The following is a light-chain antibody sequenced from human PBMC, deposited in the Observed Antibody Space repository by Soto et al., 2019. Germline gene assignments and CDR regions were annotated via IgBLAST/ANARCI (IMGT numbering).Light chain of an antibody. Sequence: EIVLTQSPGTLSLSPGERATLSCRASQSVSSSYLAWYQQKPGQAPRLLIYGASSRATGIPDRFSGSGSGTDFTLTISRLEPEDFAVYYCQQYGSSPLWAFGQGTXVDIK. J-gene: IGKJ1*01. CDR1: QSVSSSY. V-gene: IGKV3-20*01. CDR2: GAS. CDR3: QQYGSSPLWA.